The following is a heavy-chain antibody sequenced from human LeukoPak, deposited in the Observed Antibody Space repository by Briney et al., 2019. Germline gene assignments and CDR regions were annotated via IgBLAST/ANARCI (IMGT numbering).Heavy chain of an antibody. D-gene: IGHD1-14*01. V-gene: IGHV4-34*01. CDR3: ARGRRSSRSVSWFDP. CDR1: GGSFSGYY. J-gene: IGHJ5*02. CDR2: INHSGST. Sequence: SETLSLTCAVYGGSFSGYYWNWIRQPPGKGLEWIGEINHSGSTNYNPSLKSRVTISVDTSKNQFSLKLSSVTAADTAVYYCARGRRSSRSVSWFDPWGQGTLVTVSS.